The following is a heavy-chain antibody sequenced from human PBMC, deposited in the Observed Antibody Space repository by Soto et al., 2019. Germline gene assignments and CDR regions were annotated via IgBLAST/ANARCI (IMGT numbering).Heavy chain of an antibody. CDR1: GGSISSGGYY. J-gene: IGHJ6*03. CDR2: IEYSGST. D-gene: IGHD1-7*01. CDR3: ARVKELRGYYMDV. V-gene: IGHV4-31*03. Sequence: QVQLQESGPGLVKPSQTLSLTCTVSGGSISSGGYYWSWIRQHPGKGLEWIGYIEYSGSTYYNPSLKSRVTISVDTSKNQVSLKLSSVTAADTAVYYCARVKELRGYYMDVWGKGTTVTVSS.